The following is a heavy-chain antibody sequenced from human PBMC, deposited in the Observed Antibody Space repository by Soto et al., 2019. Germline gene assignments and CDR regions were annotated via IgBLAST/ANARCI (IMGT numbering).Heavy chain of an antibody. CDR1: GYTLTELS. D-gene: IGHD6-19*01. Sequence: ASVKVSCKVSGYTLTELSMHWVRQAPGKGLEWMGGFDPEDGETIYAQKFQGRVTMTEDTSTDTAYMELGSLRSEDTAVYYCAMYSSGWYGIFDYWGQGTLVTVSS. V-gene: IGHV1-24*01. CDR3: AMYSSGWYGIFDY. J-gene: IGHJ4*02. CDR2: FDPEDGET.